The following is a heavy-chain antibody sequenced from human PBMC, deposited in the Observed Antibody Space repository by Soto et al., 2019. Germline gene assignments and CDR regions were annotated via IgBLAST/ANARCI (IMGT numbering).Heavy chain of an antibody. V-gene: IGHV3-33*01. J-gene: IGHJ4*02. CDR1: GFSISVYG. CDR2: IWYDASKQ. Sequence: GGSLRLSCEASGFSISVYGMHWVRQDPAKGREWVAVIWYDASKQFYAGSVEGRFTISRDNSKTTLYLQMNSLRAEDTAVYYCAAWAEGATEVHCGQGTLVTVSS. CDR3: AAWAEGATEVH. D-gene: IGHD2-15*01.